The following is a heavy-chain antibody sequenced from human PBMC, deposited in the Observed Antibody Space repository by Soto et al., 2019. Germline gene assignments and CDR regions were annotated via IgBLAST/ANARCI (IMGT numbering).Heavy chain of an antibody. Sequence: GGSLRLSCAASGFTFSSYAMRWVRQAPGKGLEWISVISGSGSSTYYADSVKGRFTISRDNSKNTLYLQMNGLRAEDTAVYYCAKAAAAGTWTPFDYWGQGTLVTVSS. CDR2: ISGSGSST. J-gene: IGHJ4*02. CDR1: GFTFSSYA. D-gene: IGHD6-13*01. CDR3: AKAAAAGTWTPFDY. V-gene: IGHV3-23*01.